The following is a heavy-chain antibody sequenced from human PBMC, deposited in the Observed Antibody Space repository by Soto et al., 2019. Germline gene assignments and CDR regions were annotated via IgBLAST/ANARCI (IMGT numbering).Heavy chain of an antibody. CDR3: AKDREDTPMIFDS. D-gene: IGHD5-18*01. V-gene: IGHV3-30*18. Sequence: QVQLVESGGGVVQPGRSLRLSCAASGFTFRSYGMHWVRQVPGKGLEWVAVITHDGNTQYYADSVKGRFTISRDNSKNTLYLQMNSLRAEDTAAYSCAKDREDTPMIFDSWGQGTLVTVSS. CDR2: ITHDGNTQ. J-gene: IGHJ4*02. CDR1: GFTFRSYG.